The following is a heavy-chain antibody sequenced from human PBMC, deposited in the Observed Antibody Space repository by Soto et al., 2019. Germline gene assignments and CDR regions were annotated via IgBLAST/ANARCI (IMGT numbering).Heavy chain of an antibody. J-gene: IGHJ6*03. V-gene: IGHV3-48*01. CDR3: AGHRGNYDYKDV. CDR2: ISSSSSTI. CDR1: GFTFSSYS. Sequence: PGGSLSLSCAASGFTFSSYSMNWVRQAPGKGLEWVSYISSSSSTIYYADSVKGRFTISRDNAKNSLYLQMNSLRAEDTAVYYCAGHRGNYDYKDVRAKGTTVPVSS.